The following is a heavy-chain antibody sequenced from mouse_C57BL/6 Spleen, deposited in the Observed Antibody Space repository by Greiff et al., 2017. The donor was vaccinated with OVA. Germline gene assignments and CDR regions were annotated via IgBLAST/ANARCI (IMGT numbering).Heavy chain of an antibody. CDR1: GYTFTDYN. CDR2: INPNNGGT. J-gene: IGHJ4*01. Sequence: EVQLQESGPELVKPGASVKIPCKASGYTFTDYNMDWVKQSHGKSLEWIGDINPNNGGTIYNQKFKGKATLTVDKSSSTAYMELRSLTSEDTAVYYCASGLRGMDYWGQGTSVTVSS. CDR3: ASGLRGMDY. V-gene: IGHV1-18*01.